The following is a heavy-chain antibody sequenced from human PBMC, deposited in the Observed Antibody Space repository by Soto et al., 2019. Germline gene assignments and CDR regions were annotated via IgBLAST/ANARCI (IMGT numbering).Heavy chain of an antibody. Sequence: SETLSLTCAVYGGSFSGYYWSWIRQPPGKGLEWIGEINHSGSTNYNPSLKSRVTISVDTSKNQFSLRLSSVTAADTAVYYCGRGLTRGYEPPWGQGTLVTVSS. CDR2: INHSGST. J-gene: IGHJ4*02. D-gene: IGHD1-1*01. CDR1: GGSFSGYY. V-gene: IGHV4-34*01. CDR3: GRGLTRGYEPP.